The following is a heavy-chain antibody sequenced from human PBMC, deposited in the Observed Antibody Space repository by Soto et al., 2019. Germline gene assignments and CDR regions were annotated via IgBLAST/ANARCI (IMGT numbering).Heavy chain of an antibody. D-gene: IGHD3-10*01. CDR2: ISSSSSYI. V-gene: IGHV3-21*01. CDR1: GFTFSSYS. CDR3: ARYPGLLWFGEGYGMDV. J-gene: IGHJ6*02. Sequence: PGGSLRLSYAASGFTFSSYSMNWVRQAPGKGLEWVSSISSSSSYIYYADSMKGRFTISRDNAKNSLYLQMNSLRAEDTAVYYCARYPGLLWFGEGYGMDVWGQGTTVTVSS.